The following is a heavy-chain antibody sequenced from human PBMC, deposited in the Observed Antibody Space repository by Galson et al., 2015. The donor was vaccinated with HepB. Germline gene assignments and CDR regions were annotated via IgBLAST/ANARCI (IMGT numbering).Heavy chain of an antibody. CDR1: GFTFDTYA. Sequence: SLRLSCATSGFTFDTYALSWVRQAPGKGLEWVSSISDSGGSTYYADSVKGRFTISRDTSKNTLYVQMNSLRAEDTAVYYCARAGPGWDHMDVWGKGTTVTVSS. CDR2: ISDSGGST. J-gene: IGHJ6*03. D-gene: IGHD1-26*01. CDR3: ARAGPGWDHMDV. V-gene: IGHV3-23*01.